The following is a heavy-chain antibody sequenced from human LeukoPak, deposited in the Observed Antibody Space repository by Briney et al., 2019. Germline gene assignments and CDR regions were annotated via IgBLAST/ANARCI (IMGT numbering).Heavy chain of an antibody. J-gene: IGHJ4*02. CDR3: ARTTWPTYHFDY. CDR2: IYTSGST. CDR1: GGSISNYY. V-gene: IGHV4-4*07. Sequence: SETLSLTCSVSGGSISNYYWSWIRQPAGKGLEWIGRIYTSGSTNYNPSLKSRVTMSVDTSKNQFSLKLSSVTAADTAVYYRARTTWPTYHFDYWGQGTLVTVSS. D-gene: IGHD1-1*01.